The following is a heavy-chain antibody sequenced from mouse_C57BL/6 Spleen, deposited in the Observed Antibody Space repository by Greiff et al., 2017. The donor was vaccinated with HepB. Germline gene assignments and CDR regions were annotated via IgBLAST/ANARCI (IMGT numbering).Heavy chain of an antibody. CDR3: ARVLTGGAMDY. V-gene: IGHV1-18*01. J-gene: IGHJ4*01. CDR2: INPNNGGT. Sequence: EVKLVESGPELVKPGASVKIPCKASGYTFTDYNMDWVKQSHGKSLEWIGDINPNNGGTIYNQKFKGKATLTVDKSSSTAYMELRSLTSEDTAVYYCARVLTGGAMDYWGQGTSVTVSS. CDR1: GYTFTDYN. D-gene: IGHD4-1*01.